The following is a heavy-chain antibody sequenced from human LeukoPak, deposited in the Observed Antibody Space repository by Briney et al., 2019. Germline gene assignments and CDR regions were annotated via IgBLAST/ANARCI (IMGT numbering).Heavy chain of an antibody. D-gene: IGHD4-17*01. J-gene: IGHJ4*02. CDR1: GYTFTGYY. CDR2: INPNSGGT. Sequence: ASVKVSCKASGYTFTGYYIHWVRQAPGQGLEWMGWINPNSGGTNYAQKFQDRVTVTRDTSIGTGYMELSRLRSDDTAVYYCARGRGGDDYADSWGQGTLVTVSS. CDR3: ARGRGGDDYADS. V-gene: IGHV1-2*02.